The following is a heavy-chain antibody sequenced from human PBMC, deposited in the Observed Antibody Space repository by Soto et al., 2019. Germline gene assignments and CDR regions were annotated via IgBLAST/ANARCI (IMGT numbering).Heavy chain of an antibody. CDR1: GFTFSSYA. D-gene: IGHD3-3*01. CDR3: AKDRTRFLEWLTVYYYGMDV. CDR2: ISGSGGST. V-gene: IGHV3-23*01. J-gene: IGHJ6*02. Sequence: GGSLRLSCAASGFTFSSYAMSWVRQAPGKGLEWVSAISGSGGSTYYADSVKGRFTISRDNSKNTRYLQMNSLRAEDTAVYYCAKDRTRFLEWLTVYYYGMDVWGQGTTVTVSS.